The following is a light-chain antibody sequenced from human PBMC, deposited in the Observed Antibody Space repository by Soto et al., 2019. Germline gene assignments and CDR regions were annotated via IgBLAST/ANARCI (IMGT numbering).Light chain of an antibody. J-gene: IGLJ2*01. CDR3: CSHAGSHVI. CDR1: TSDVGTYKF. CDR2: EVS. V-gene: IGLV2-23*02. Sequence: QSVLTQPASVSGSLGQSITISCTGTTSDVGTYKFVSWYQQHPGIAPKLMIYEVSERPSGVSNRFSGSKSGNTASLTISGLQAEDEADYYCCSHAGSHVIFGGGTKVTVL.